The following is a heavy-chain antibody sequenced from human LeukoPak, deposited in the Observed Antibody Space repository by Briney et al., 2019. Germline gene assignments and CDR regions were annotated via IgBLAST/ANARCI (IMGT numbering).Heavy chain of an antibody. CDR3: VRPSHRGGSRWYPYFDN. Sequence: NPSQTLSLTCTVSGGSISSGGYYWSWIRQHPGKGLEWIGYIYYSGSTYYNPSLESRVTISVDTSKNQFSLRLSSVTAADTAVYYCVRPSHRGGSRWYPYFDNWGQGTLVTVSS. J-gene: IGHJ4*02. CDR2: IYYSGST. V-gene: IGHV4-31*08. CDR1: GGSISSGGYY. D-gene: IGHD6-13*01.